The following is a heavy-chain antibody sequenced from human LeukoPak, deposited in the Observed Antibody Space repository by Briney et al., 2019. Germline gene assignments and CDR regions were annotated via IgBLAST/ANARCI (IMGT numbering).Heavy chain of an antibody. J-gene: IGHJ2*01. Sequence: PGGSLRLPCAASGFTFSSYDMHWVRQATGKGLEWVSAIGTAGDTYYPGPVKGRFTISRENAKNSLYLQMNSLRAGDTAVYYCARRRGDYYTGWYFDLWGRGTLVTVSS. CDR3: ARRRGDYYTGWYFDL. D-gene: IGHD4-17*01. V-gene: IGHV3-13*01. CDR2: IGTAGDT. CDR1: GFTFSSYD.